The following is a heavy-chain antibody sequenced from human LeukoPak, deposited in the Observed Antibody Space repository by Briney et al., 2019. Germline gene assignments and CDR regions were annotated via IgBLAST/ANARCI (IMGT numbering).Heavy chain of an antibody. D-gene: IGHD3-16*02. J-gene: IGHJ4*02. CDR2: IIPMFGTA. CDR3: ARASDYVWGSYPTDY. V-gene: IGHV1-69*01. CDR1: GGTFRDYP. Sequence: GASVKVSRKASGGTFRDYPLSWVRQAPGQGLEWMGGIIPMFGTAKYAQNFEGRVKITADESTSTAYMELSSLRSEDTAVYYCARASDYVWGSYPTDYWGQGTLVTVSS.